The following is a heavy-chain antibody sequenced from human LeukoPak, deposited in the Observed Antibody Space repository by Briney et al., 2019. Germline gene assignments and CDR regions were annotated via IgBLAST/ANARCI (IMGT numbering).Heavy chain of an antibody. V-gene: IGHV1-46*01. CDR2: INPSGGST. CDR3: ARGGPSGSYDFDF. D-gene: IGHD1-26*01. J-gene: IGHJ4*02. Sequence: ASVKVSCKASGYTLSSYYIHWVRQAPGQGLEWMGLINPSGGSTKYAQKFQGRLTMTRDMSTSSVYMELSSLTSEDTAVYYCARGGPSGSYDFDFWGQGTLVTASS. CDR1: GYTLSSYY.